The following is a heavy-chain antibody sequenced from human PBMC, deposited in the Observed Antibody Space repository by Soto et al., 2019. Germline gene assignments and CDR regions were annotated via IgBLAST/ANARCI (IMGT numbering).Heavy chain of an antibody. CDR2: ISSSGSTI. V-gene: IGHV3-48*03. Sequence: PGGSLRLSCAASGFTFSSYEMNWVRQAPGKGLEWVSYISSSGSTIYYADSVKGRFTISRDNAKNSLYLQMNSLRAEDTAVYYCARDHSSRTTVTTSPGGWFDPWGQGTLVTVSS. CDR1: GFTFSSYE. J-gene: IGHJ5*02. D-gene: IGHD4-17*01. CDR3: ARDHSSRTTVTTSPGGWFDP.